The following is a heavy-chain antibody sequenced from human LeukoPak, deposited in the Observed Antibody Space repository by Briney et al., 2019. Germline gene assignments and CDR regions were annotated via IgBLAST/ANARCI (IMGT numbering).Heavy chain of an antibody. CDR3: ARAGFRPNYYDSSGYYLGDAFDI. Sequence: PSETLSLTCTVSGGSISSGGYYWSWIRQHPGKGLEWIGYIYYSGSTYYNPSLKSRVTISVDTSKNQFSLKLSSVTAADTAVYYCARAGFRPNYYDSSGYYLGDAFDIWGQGTMVTVSS. D-gene: IGHD3-22*01. CDR1: GGSISSGGYY. J-gene: IGHJ3*02. V-gene: IGHV4-31*03. CDR2: IYYSGST.